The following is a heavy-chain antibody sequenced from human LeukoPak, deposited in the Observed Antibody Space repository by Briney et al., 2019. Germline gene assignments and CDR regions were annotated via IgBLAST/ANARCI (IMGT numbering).Heavy chain of an antibody. CDR3: AKGSRYSGSPDFFDS. Sequence: GGXLRLSCAASGFTFRNYAMSWVRQAPGKGVEGVSGISYSGDRTYYADSVKGRFTIYRDNSKKTVYVQMNRVRDEGTAVYYCAKGSRYSGSPDFFDSWGRGTLVTVSS. V-gene: IGHV3-23*01. D-gene: IGHD1-26*01. J-gene: IGHJ4*02. CDR1: GFTFRNYA. CDR2: ISYSGDRT.